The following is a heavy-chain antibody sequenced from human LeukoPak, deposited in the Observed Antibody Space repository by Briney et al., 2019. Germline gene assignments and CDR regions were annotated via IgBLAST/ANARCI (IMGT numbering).Heavy chain of an antibody. CDR2: IYYSGST. J-gene: IGHJ4*02. CDR1: GGSISSYY. Sequence: PSETLSLTCTVSGGSISSYYWSWIRQPPGKGLEWIGYIYYSGSTNYNPSLKSRVTISVDTSKNQFSLKLSSVTAADTAVYYCATTRFFNWLLTGENDYWGQGILVTVSS. V-gene: IGHV4-59*08. D-gene: IGHD3/OR15-3a*01. CDR3: ATTRFFNWLLTGENDY.